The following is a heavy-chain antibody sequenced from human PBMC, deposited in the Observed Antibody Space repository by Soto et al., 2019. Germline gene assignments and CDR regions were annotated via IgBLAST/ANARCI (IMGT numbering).Heavy chain of an antibody. CDR1: GFTFSSYG. Sequence: QVQLVESGGGVVQPGRSLRLSCAASGFTFSSYGMHWVRQAPGKGLEWVAVIWYDGSNKYYADSVKGRFTISRDNSKNTLDLQMNSLRAEDTAVYYCARDRMGSGSYTDYWGQGTLVTVSS. V-gene: IGHV3-33*01. J-gene: IGHJ4*02. CDR3: ARDRMGSGSYTDY. CDR2: IWYDGSNK. D-gene: IGHD1-26*01.